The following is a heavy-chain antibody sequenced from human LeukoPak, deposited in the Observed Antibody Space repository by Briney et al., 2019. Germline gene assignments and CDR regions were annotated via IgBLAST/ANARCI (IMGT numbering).Heavy chain of an antibody. CDR3: ARLETSVTEHNWFDP. J-gene: IGHJ5*02. CDR2: IGGSNYYRGST. CDR1: GASISSSAYY. Sequence: SETLSLTCTVSGASISSSAYYWGWIRQPPGKGLEWIGSIGGSNYYRGSTYYNPSLKSRVTKHVDTSKDQFSLKLSSVTAADTAVYYCARLETSVTEHNWFDPWGQGTLVTVSS. D-gene: IGHD2-21*02. V-gene: IGHV4-39*01.